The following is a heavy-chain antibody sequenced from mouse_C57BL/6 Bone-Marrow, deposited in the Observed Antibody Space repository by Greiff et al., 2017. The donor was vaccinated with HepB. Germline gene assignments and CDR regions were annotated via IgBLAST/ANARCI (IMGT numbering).Heavy chain of an antibody. J-gene: IGHJ1*03. CDR1: GYTFTSYG. CDR3: ERWRDYDDGSSWRYWYFDG. CDR2: IYPRSGNT. D-gene: IGHD1-1*01. Sequence: QVQLQQSGAELARPGASVKLSCKASGYTFTSYGISWVKQRTGQGLEWIGEIYPRSGNTYYNEKFKGKATLTADKSSSTAYMELRSLTSEDSAVYFCERWRDYDDGSSWRYWYFDGWGTGTTVTVAS. V-gene: IGHV1-81*01.